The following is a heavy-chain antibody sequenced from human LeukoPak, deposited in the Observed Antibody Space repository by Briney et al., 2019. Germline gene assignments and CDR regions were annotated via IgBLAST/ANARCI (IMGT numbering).Heavy chain of an antibody. CDR3: ARVRIAAAGYYFDY. J-gene: IGHJ4*02. CDR2: IYYSGST. CDR1: GGSISSYY. D-gene: IGHD6-13*01. V-gene: IGHV4-59*01. Sequence: PSETLSLTCTVSGGSISSYYWSWIRQPPGKGLEWIGYIYYSGSTNYNPSLKSRVTISVDTSKNQFSLKLSSVTAADTAVYYCARVRIAAAGYYFDYWGQGTLVTVS.